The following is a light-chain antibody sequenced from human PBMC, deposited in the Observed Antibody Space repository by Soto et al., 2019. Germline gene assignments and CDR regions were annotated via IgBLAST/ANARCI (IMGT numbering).Light chain of an antibody. J-gene: IGKJ1*01. CDR3: QHYGFSLRT. CDR1: QSVRGNY. Sequence: ELVLTQSPGPLSLSPGERVTLACRTSQSVRGNYLAWYQQKPGQAPRLLISGASSRASGIPDRFSGSGSGTDFPLTISRLEPEDFAVYYCQHYGFSLRTFGQGTKVDIK. CDR2: GAS. V-gene: IGKV3-20*01.